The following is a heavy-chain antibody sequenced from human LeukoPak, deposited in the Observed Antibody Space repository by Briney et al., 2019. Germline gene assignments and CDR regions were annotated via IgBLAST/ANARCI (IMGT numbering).Heavy chain of an antibody. CDR1: GYTFTTHD. Sequence: ASVKVSCKASGYTFTTHDINWVRQATGQGLEWLGWMSPNSGDTGYAQKFQGRVTMTSNSSISTAYMELSSLRSEDTAIYYCVRTPPNWGFDYWGQGTLVTVSS. D-gene: IGHD7-27*01. J-gene: IGHJ4*02. CDR2: MSPNSGDT. V-gene: IGHV1-8*01. CDR3: VRTPPNWGFDY.